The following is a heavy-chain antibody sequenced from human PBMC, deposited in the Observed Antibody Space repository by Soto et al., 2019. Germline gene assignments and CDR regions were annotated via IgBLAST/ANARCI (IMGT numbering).Heavy chain of an antibody. V-gene: IGHV3-30*04. CDR2: LSYYERDK. D-gene: IGHD4-4*01. J-gene: IGHJ4*02. Sequence: QVQLVESGGDVVQPGRSLRLSCETSGFSFSSYVLHWVRQAPGKGLEWVAVLSYYERDKYYADSVKGRFTISRDNSKNTLYLLMNSLRTEDTAVYYCDREGSGDAYSAGGAMDCWGQGTLVTVSS. CDR3: DREGSGDAYSAGGAMDC. CDR1: GFSFSSYV.